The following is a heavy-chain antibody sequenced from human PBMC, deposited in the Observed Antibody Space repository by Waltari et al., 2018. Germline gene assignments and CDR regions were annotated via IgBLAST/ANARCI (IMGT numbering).Heavy chain of an antibody. CDR3: ARGSSSSFDS. CDR1: GDSVSVNSAAA. Sequence: QVQLQQSGPGLVKPSQTLSLTCAVSGDSVSVNSAAAWNWIRQSPSRGLEWLGRTYYRSKLSNEYAVSVRSRITINPDTSKNQFSLHLNSVTPEDTAVYYCARGSSSSFDSWGQGILVTVSS. D-gene: IGHD6-13*01. J-gene: IGHJ4*02. CDR2: TYYRSKLSN. V-gene: IGHV6-1*01.